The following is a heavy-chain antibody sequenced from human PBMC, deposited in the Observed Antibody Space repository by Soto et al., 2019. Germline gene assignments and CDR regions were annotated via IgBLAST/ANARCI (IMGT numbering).Heavy chain of an antibody. V-gene: IGHV1-3*01. CDR2: INAGNGNT. CDR1: GYTFTSYS. CDR3: ARDMGYGGDAFDI. Sequence: GASVKVSCKASGYTFTSYSMHWVRQAPGQRLEWMGWINAGNGNTKYSQKFQGRVTITRDTSASTAYMELSSLRSEDTAVYYCARDMGYGGDAFDIWGQGTMVTVSS. J-gene: IGHJ3*02. D-gene: IGHD5-18*01.